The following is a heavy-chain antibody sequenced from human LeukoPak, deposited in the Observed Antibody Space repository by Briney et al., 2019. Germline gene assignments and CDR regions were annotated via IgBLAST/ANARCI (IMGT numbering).Heavy chain of an antibody. CDR2: INPNSGGT. V-gene: IGHV1-2*02. Sequence: SVNVSCKASGATGYYMHWVRQAPGQGLEWLGWINPNSGGTNYAQKFPGRVTMTRDTSLSTVYMELSRLRSDDTAVYYCARGGGLDCSSISCYNYFDPWGQGTLVTVSS. CDR3: ARGGGLDCSSISCYNYFDP. J-gene: IGHJ5*02. D-gene: IGHD2-2*01. CDR1: GATGYY.